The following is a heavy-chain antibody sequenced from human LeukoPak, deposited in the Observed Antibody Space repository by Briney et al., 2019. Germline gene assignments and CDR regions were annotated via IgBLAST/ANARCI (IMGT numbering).Heavy chain of an antibody. CDR2: IYYSGST. V-gene: IGHV4-59*01. Sequence: KTSETLSLTCTVSGGSISSYYWSWIRQPPGKGLEWIGYIYYSGSTNYNPSLKSRVTISVDTSKNQFSLKLSSVTAADTAVYYCAKPSNYYGSATDAFDFWGQGTMVTVSS. CDR3: AKPSNYYGSATDAFDF. D-gene: IGHD3-10*01. CDR1: GGSISSYY. J-gene: IGHJ3*01.